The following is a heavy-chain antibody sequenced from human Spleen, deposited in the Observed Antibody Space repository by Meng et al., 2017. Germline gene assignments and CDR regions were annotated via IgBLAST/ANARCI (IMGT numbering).Heavy chain of an antibody. D-gene: IGHD2-2*01. V-gene: IGHV1-69*05. CDR3: ARTYQVGRSYDY. CDR2: IIPIFGTA. CDR1: GGTFSSYA. J-gene: IGHJ4*02. Sequence: SVKVSCKASGGTFSSYAISWVRQAPGQGLEWMGGIIPIFGTANYAQKFQGRVTITTDESTSTAYMELSSLRSEDTAVYYCARTYQVGRSYDYWGQGTLVTVSS.